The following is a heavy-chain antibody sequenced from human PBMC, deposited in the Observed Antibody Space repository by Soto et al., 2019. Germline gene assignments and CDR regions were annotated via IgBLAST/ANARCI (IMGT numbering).Heavy chain of an antibody. J-gene: IGHJ4*02. V-gene: IGHV1-69*01. CDR1: GGTFSSYS. Sequence: QVQLVQSGAEVKKPGSSVKVSCKASGGTFSSYSINWVRQAPGQGLEWMGEIIPIFGTANYAQKFQGRVTNTADESTSTAYMELSSPRTGDTAVYYCGRGGWKQPGGIEYLGQGTLVTVSS. CDR3: GRGGWKQPGGIEY. CDR2: IIPIFGTA. D-gene: IGHD3-16*01.